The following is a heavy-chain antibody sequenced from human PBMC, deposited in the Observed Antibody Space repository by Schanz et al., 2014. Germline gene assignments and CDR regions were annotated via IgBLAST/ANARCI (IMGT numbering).Heavy chain of an antibody. CDR2: ISASGGDT. CDR3: AKVRYSSGWRGDYFDE. Sequence: VQLVESGGGVVQPGRSLRLSCAASGFTFSTHAMSWVRQAPGKGLEWVSVISASGGDTYYADSVKGRFTISRDNSKNTLYLQMNSLRAEDTAVYYCAKVRYSSGWRGDYFDEWGQGTLVTVAS. J-gene: IGHJ4*02. V-gene: IGHV3-23*04. CDR1: GFTFSTHA. D-gene: IGHD6-25*01.